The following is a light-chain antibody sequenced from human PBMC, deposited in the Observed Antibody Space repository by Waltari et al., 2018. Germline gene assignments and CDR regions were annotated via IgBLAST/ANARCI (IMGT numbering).Light chain of an antibody. CDR2: GSS. Sequence: EIVLTQSPGTLSLSPGERATISCRASQSVASSYLGWYQQKPGQAPRLLIFGSSNRATGIPDRFSGSWSGTDFTLTINGVEPEDFAVYYCQQYGRSLTFGGGTKVEI. V-gene: IGKV3-20*01. CDR1: QSVASSY. J-gene: IGKJ4*01. CDR3: QQYGRSLT.